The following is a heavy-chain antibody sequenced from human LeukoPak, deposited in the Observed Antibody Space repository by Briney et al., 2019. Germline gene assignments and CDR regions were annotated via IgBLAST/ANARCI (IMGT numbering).Heavy chain of an antibody. CDR2: INSDGSST. D-gene: IGHD3-22*01. CDR1: GFTFSSYW. Sequence: GGSLRLSCAASGFTFSSYWMHWVRQAPGKGLVWVSRINSDGSSTSYADSAKGRFTISRDNAKNTLYLQMNSLRAEDTAVYYCARAYDSSGYWLYYFDYWGQGTLVTVSS. J-gene: IGHJ4*02. V-gene: IGHV3-74*01. CDR3: ARAYDSSGYWLYYFDY.